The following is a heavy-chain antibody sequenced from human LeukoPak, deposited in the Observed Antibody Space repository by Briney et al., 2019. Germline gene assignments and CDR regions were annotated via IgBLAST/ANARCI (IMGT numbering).Heavy chain of an antibody. CDR1: GFTFSFNY. V-gene: IGHV3-66*02. J-gene: IGHJ4*02. CDR3: TKDGYYDTSGYRD. D-gene: IGHD3-22*01. Sequence: GGSLRLSCVASGFTFSFNYMSWVRQAPGKGLERVSIIYSGGSTYYADSVKGRFTISRDNSKNTLYLQMNSLRAEDTAVYYCTKDGYYDTSGYRDWGQGTLVTVSS. CDR2: IYSGGST.